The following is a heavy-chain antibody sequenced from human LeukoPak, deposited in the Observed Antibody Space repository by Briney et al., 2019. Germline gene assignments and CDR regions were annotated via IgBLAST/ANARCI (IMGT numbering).Heavy chain of an antibody. Sequence: SETLSLTCAVYGGSFSGYYWSWIRQPPGKGLEWIGEINHSGSTNYNPSLKSRVTISVDTSKNQFSLKLSSVTAADTAVYYCARGVYSXGSEYYXXXGMDVWGQGTTVTVS. J-gene: IGHJ6*02. D-gene: IGHD5-18*01. CDR2: INHSGST. CDR1: GGSFSGYY. V-gene: IGHV4-34*01. CDR3: ARGVYSXGSEYYXXXGMDV.